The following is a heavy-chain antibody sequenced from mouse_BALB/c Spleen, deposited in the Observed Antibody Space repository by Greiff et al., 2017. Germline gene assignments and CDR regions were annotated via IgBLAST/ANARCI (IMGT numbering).Heavy chain of an antibody. Sequence: EVQVVESGGGLVKPGGSLKLSCAASGFTFSSYAMSWVRQSPEKRLEWVAEISSGGSYTYYPDTVTGRFTISRDNAKNTLYLEMSSLRSEDTAMYYCARNDLAWFAYWGQGTLVTVSA. V-gene: IGHV5-9-4*01. CDR3: ARNDLAWFAY. CDR2: ISSGGSYT. CDR1: GFTFSSYA. J-gene: IGHJ3*01. D-gene: IGHD2-4*01.